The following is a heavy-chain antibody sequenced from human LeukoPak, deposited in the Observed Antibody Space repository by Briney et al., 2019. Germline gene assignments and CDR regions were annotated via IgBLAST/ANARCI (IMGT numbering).Heavy chain of an antibody. J-gene: IGHJ2*01. CDR3: AGYREYWDWHFDL. V-gene: IGHV1-2*02. CDR1: GYIFTDYY. Sequence: ASVKVSCTASGYIFTDYYMHWVRQAPGQGLEWLGWINLRNGGTRYAQKFQGRVTLTGDSSINTAYMDMSGLRSDDAAVYFCAGYREYWDWHFDLWGRGAPVTVSP. D-gene: IGHD2-8*02. CDR2: INLRNGGT.